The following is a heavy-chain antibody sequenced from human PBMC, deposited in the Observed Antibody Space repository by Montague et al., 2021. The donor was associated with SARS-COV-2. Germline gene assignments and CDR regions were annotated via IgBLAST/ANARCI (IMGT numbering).Heavy chain of an antibody. CDR1: GFTLSNYA. CDR2: ISPSDYTP. CDR3: TRDYRRIVGDGFDN. D-gene: IGHD3-16*02. V-gene: IGHV3-48*03. Sequence: SLRLSCAASGFTLSNYAMNWVRQAPGKGPEWLTYISPSDYTPRYAGSVKGRFTISRDNGKNTLYLQMNSLRAEDTAVYYCTRDYRRIVGDGFDNWGQGTMVTVSS. J-gene: IGHJ3*02.